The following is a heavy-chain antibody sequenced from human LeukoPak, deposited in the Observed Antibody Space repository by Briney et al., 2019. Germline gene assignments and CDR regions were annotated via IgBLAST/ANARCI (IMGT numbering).Heavy chain of an antibody. CDR2: INPNSGGT. V-gene: IGHV1-2*06. CDR3: AREKVRQSGMDV. Sequence: ASVKVSCTASGYTFTGYYIHWVRQAPGQGLEWMGRINPNSGGTNYAQKFQGRVTMTRDTSISTAYMELSRLRSDDTAVYYCAREKVRQSGMDVWGQGTTVTVSS. J-gene: IGHJ6*02. CDR1: GYTFTGYY. D-gene: IGHD1-1*01.